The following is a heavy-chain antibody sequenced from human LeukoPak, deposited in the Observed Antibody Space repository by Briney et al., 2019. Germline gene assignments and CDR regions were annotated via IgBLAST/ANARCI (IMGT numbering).Heavy chain of an antibody. V-gene: IGHV3-23*01. D-gene: IGHD2-2*01. Sequence: GGSLRLSCAASGFTFGSYAMSWVRQPPGKGLEWVSTISGSGGSTYYADSLKGRFTISRGNSKNTLYLQMNSPRVEDTALYYCAKESVQAAPLYGVDGRGQGTLVTVSS. J-gene: IGHJ4*02. CDR3: AKESVQAAPLYGVDG. CDR1: GFTFGSYA. CDR2: ISGSGGST.